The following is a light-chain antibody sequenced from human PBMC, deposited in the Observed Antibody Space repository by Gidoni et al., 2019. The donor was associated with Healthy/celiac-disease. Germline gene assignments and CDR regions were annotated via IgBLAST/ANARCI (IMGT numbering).Light chain of an antibody. J-gene: IGKJ1*01. CDR1: QSISSW. Sequence: DIQMTQSPSTLSASVGDRVTITCRASQSISSWLAWYQQKPGKAPKLLIYKASSLESGVPSRFSGSGSGTEFTLTISSLQPDDFATYYCQQGKFGQGTKVEIK. V-gene: IGKV1-5*03. CDR3: QQGK. CDR2: KAS.